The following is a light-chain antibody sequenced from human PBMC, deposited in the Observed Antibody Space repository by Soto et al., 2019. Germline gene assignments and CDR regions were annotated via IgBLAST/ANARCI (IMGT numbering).Light chain of an antibody. CDR2: STN. V-gene: IGLV8-61*01. J-gene: IGLJ3*02. CDR3: VLYMGSGIWV. CDR1: SGSVSTSYY. Sequence: QTVVTQEPSFSVSPGRTVTLTCGLSSGSVSTSYYPSWDQQTPGQAPRTLIYSTNTRSSGVPDRFSGSILGNKAALTITGAQADYESDYYCVLYMGSGIWVFGGGTKLTVL.